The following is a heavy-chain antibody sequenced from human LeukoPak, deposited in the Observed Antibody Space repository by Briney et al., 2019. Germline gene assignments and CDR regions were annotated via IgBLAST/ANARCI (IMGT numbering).Heavy chain of an antibody. Sequence: GGSLRLSCAASVFTFSNYWMTWVRQAPGKGLEWLANIKQDGSIIYYVDSVKGRFTISRDNSKNSLYLQMNSLRVEDTALYYCAMIGYSGSSNDYWGQGTLVTVSS. CDR1: VFTFSNYW. V-gene: IGHV3-7*01. D-gene: IGHD6-6*01. CDR3: AMIGYSGSSNDY. J-gene: IGHJ4*02. CDR2: IKQDGSII.